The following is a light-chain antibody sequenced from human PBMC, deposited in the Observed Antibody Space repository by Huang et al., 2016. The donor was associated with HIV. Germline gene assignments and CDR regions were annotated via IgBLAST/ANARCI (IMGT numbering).Light chain of an antibody. CDR2: GAS. Sequence: DTVMTQPPATLSVSPGARATLPCRASQSVGSKLAWFQHKPGQAPRLLSHGASTRATGFPARFSCSGSGTEFTLTISSLQSEDCAVYYCQQYNNWPYTFGQGTKLEIK. CDR1: QSVGSK. CDR3: QQYNNWPYT. V-gene: IGKV3-15*01. J-gene: IGKJ2*01.